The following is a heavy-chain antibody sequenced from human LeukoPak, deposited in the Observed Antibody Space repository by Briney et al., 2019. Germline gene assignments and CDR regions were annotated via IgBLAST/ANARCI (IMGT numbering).Heavy chain of an antibody. V-gene: IGHV1-18*01. CDR2: ISAYNGKT. CDR1: GYTFTSYG. CDR3: ATSFSTIFGVVVNWFDP. J-gene: IGHJ5*02. Sequence: GASVKVSCKASGYTFTSYGINWVRQAPGQGLEWMGWISAYNGKTNYAQKLQGRVTMTEDTSTDTAYMELSSLRSEDTAVYYCATSFSTIFGVVVNWFDPWGQGTLVTVSS. D-gene: IGHD3-3*01.